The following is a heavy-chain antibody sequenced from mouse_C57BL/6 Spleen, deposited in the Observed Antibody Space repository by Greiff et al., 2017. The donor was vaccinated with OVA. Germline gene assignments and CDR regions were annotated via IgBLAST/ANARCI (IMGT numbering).Heavy chain of an antibody. CDR2: IYPGDGDT. V-gene: IGHV1-82*01. CDR1: GYAFSSSW. CDR3: ARWGYGSSGGFAY. J-gene: IGHJ3*01. D-gene: IGHD1-1*01. Sequence: QVQLKESGPELVKPGASVKISCKASGYAFSSSWLNWVKQRPGKGLEWIGRIYPGDGDTNYNGKFKGKATLTADKSSSTAYMQLRSLTSEDSAVYFCARWGYGSSGGFAYWGQGTLVTVSA.